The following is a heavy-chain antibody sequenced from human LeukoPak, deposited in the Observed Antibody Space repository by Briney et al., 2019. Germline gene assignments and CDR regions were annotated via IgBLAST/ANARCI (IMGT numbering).Heavy chain of an antibody. J-gene: IGHJ4*02. CDR3: ARSSYYYDSSFDY. CDR2: ISSNGGST. D-gene: IGHD3-22*01. V-gene: IGHV3-64*01. Sequence: GGSLRLSCAASGFTFSSYAMHRVRQAPGKGLEYVSAISSNGGSTYYANSVKGRFTISRDNSKITLYLQMGSLRAEDMAVYYCARSSYYYDSSFDYWGQGTLVTVSS. CDR1: GFTFSSYA.